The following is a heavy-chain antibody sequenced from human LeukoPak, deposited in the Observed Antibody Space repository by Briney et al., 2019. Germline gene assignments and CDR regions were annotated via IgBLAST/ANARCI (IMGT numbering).Heavy chain of an antibody. CDR1: GYTFTSYY. CDR2: FDPEDGET. CDR3: ATVYTISRYYYFDY. V-gene: IGHV1-24*01. J-gene: IGHJ4*02. D-gene: IGHD3-3*01. Sequence: ASVKVSCKASGYTFTSYYMHWVRQAPGKGLEWMGGFDPEDGETIYAQKFQGRVTMTEDTSTDTAYMELSSLRSEDTAVYYCATVYTISRYYYFDYWGRGTLVTVSS.